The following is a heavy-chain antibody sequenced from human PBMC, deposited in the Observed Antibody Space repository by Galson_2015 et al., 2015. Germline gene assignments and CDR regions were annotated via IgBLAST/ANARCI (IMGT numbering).Heavy chain of an antibody. CDR3: ARKVYYGSGTYLDY. J-gene: IGHJ4*02. V-gene: IGHV4-59*01. CDR1: GGSISTYY. D-gene: IGHD3-10*01. Sequence: SETLSLTCTVSGGSISTYYWSWIRQPPGKGLGWIGYIYYSGSTNYNPSLKSRVTISVDTSKNQFSLKLTSVTAADTAIYYCARKVYYGSGTYLDYWGQGTLVTVSS. CDR2: IYYSGST.